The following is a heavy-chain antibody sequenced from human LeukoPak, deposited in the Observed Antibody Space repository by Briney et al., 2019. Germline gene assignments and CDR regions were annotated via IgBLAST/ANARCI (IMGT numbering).Heavy chain of an antibody. CDR3: AKNRIVVVTAHNWFDP. V-gene: IGHV3-23*01. D-gene: IGHD2-21*02. CDR2: ISGSGGST. CDR1: GFTFSSYA. J-gene: IGHJ5*02. Sequence: GGSLRLSCAASGFTFSSYAMSWVRQAPGKGLEWVSAISGSGGSTYYADSVKGRFTISRDNSKNTLYLQMNSLRAEDTAVYYCAKNRIVVVTAHNWFDPWGQGTLVTVSS.